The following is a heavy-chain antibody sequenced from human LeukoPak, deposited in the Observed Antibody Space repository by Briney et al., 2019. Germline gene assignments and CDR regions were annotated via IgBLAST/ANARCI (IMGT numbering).Heavy chain of an antibody. Sequence: ASVKVSCKASGYTFTSYGISWVRQAPGQGLEWMGWISAYNGNTNYAQKLQGRVTMTTDTSTSTAYMELRSLRSDDTAVYYCARGVRYSGYDYPYYFDYWGQGTLVTVSS. D-gene: IGHD5-12*01. CDR1: GYTFTSYG. CDR2: ISAYNGNT. CDR3: ARGVRYSGYDYPYYFDY. V-gene: IGHV1-18*01. J-gene: IGHJ4*02.